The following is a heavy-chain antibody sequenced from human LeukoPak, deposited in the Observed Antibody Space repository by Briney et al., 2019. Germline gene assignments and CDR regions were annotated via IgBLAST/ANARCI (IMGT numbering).Heavy chain of an antibody. CDR1: GGSFSGYY. Sequence: SETLSLTCAVYGGSFSGYYWSWIRQPPGKGLEWIGSTYYSGSTYYNPSLKSRVTISVDTSKNQFSLKLSSVTAADTAVYYCARDVDYYYYYYMDVWGKGTTVTVSS. V-gene: IGHV4-34*01. CDR3: ARDVDYYYYYYMDV. D-gene: IGHD3-10*02. CDR2: TYYSGST. J-gene: IGHJ6*03.